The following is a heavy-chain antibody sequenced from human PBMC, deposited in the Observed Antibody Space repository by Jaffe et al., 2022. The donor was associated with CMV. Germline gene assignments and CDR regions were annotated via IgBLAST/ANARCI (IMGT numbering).Heavy chain of an antibody. CDR1: GFTFSDHY. J-gene: IGHJ4*02. CDR3: ARGGTTWYFDY. Sequence: EVQLVESGGGLVQPGGSLRLSCAASGFTFSDHYMDWVRQAPGKGLEWVGRTRNKANSYTTEYAASVKGRFTISRDDSKNSLYLQMNSLKTEDTAVYYCARGGTTWYFDYWGQGTLVTVSS. V-gene: IGHV3-72*01. D-gene: IGHD4-4*01. CDR2: TRNKANSYTT.